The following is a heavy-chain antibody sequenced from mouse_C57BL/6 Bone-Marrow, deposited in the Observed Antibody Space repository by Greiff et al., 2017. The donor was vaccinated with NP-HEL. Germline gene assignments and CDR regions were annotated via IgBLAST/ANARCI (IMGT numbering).Heavy chain of an antibody. J-gene: IGHJ3*01. CDR1: EYEFPSHD. Sequence: DVKLVESGGGLVQPGESLKLSCESNEYEFPSHDMSWVRKTPEKRLELVAAINSDGGSTYYPDTMERRFIISRDNTKKTLYLQMSSLRSEDTALYYCARHAVTGDSPAWFAYWGQGTLVTVSA. CDR2: INSDGGST. CDR3: ARHAVTGDSPAWFAY. D-gene: IGHD2-12*01. V-gene: IGHV5-2*01.